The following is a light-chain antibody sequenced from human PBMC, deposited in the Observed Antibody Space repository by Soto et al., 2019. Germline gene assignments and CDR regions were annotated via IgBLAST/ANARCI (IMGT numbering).Light chain of an antibody. J-gene: IGKJ4*01. CDR1: QSISNN. V-gene: IGKV3-15*01. CDR2: GAT. CDR3: QQYNNWPLT. Sequence: ETVMTQSPATLSVSPGERATLSCRAGQSISNNLAWYQQNPGQAPRLLIYGATTRATGIPSRFSGSGSGREFTLTISSLQSEDFAVYYCQQYNNWPLTFGGGTKVEIK.